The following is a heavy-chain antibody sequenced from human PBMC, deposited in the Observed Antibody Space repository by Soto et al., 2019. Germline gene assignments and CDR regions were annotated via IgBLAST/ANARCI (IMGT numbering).Heavy chain of an antibody. CDR3: TTARPYYDFWSGYFPSKGYIDV. V-gene: IGHV3-15*01. CDR2: IKSKTDGGTT. D-gene: IGHD3-3*01. CDR1: GFTFSNAW. Sequence: GGSLRLSCAASGFTFSNAWMSWVRQAPGKGLEWVGRIKSKTDGGTTDYAAPVKGRFTISRDDSKNTLYLQMNSLKTEDTAVYYCTTARPYYDFWSGYFPSKGYIDVCGQGTTVTVSS. J-gene: IGHJ6*03.